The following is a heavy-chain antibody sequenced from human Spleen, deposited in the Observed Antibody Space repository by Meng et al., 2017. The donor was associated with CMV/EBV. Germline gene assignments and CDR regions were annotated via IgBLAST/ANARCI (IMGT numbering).Heavy chain of an antibody. J-gene: IGHJ5*01. CDR3: AKGDNLNTYWFDS. V-gene: IGHV3-23*01. Sequence: CAASGFTFSNYAMAWVRQAPGKGLEWVSAINGGGGRTNYADSVKGRFSISRDNSRNTVYLQMNSLRAEDTARYYCAKGDNLNTYWFDSWGQGTLVTVSS. CDR2: INGGGGRT. D-gene: IGHD2-2*02. CDR1: GFTFSNYA.